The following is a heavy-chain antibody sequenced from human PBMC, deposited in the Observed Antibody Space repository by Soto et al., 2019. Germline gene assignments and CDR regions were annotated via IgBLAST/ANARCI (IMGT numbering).Heavy chain of an antibody. J-gene: IGHJ4*02. CDR1: GGSISSSSYY. Sequence: QLQLQESGPGLVKPSETLSLTCTVSGGSISSSSYYWGWIRQPPGKGLEWIGSIYYSGSTYYNPSLKSRVTISVDTSKKQFTLKLSSVTAADTAVYYCARHVEGLEGVGATTYFDYWGQGTLVTVSS. V-gene: IGHV4-39*01. CDR3: ARHVEGLEGVGATTYFDY. D-gene: IGHD1-26*01. CDR2: IYYSGST.